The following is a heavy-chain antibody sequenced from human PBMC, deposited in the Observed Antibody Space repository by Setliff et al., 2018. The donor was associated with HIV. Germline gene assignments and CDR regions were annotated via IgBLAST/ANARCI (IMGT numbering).Heavy chain of an antibody. D-gene: IGHD1-7*01. CDR2: IIPIFGTG. V-gene: IGHV1-69*13. J-gene: IGHJ3*02. CDR3: ARDSGQSWNYTRHAFDI. CDR1: GGIFMNSA. Sequence: SVKVSCKASGGIFMNSAFNWVRQARGQGLEWMGSIIPIFGTGNYAQKFQGRVTITADESTSTAYMELRGLRSEDTALYYCARDSGQSWNYTRHAFDIWGQGTMVTVSS.